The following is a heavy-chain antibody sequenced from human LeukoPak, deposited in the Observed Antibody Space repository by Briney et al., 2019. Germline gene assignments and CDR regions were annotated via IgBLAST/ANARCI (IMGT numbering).Heavy chain of an antibody. Sequence: GGSLRLSFAASGFTFSSYAMSWVRQAPGKGLEWVSAISGSGGSTYYADYVKGRFTISRDNSKNTLYLQMNSLRAEDTAVYYCAKAEQWLVDAFDIWGQGTMVTVSS. CDR3: AKAEQWLVDAFDI. D-gene: IGHD6-19*01. J-gene: IGHJ3*02. CDR1: GFTFSSYA. V-gene: IGHV3-23*01. CDR2: ISGSGGST.